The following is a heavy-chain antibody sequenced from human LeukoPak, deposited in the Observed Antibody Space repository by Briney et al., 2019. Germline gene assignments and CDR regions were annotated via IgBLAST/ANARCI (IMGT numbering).Heavy chain of an antibody. D-gene: IGHD2-2*01. Sequence: ASVTVSCTASGYTFTSYYMHWVRQAPGQGLEWMGWINPNSGGTNYAQKFQGRVTMTRDTSISTAYMELSRLRSDDTAVYYCARDIQRLGYCSSTSCYDAFDIWGQGTMVTVSS. CDR3: ARDIQRLGYCSSTSCYDAFDI. CDR2: INPNSGGT. CDR1: GYTFTSYY. J-gene: IGHJ3*02. V-gene: IGHV1-2*02.